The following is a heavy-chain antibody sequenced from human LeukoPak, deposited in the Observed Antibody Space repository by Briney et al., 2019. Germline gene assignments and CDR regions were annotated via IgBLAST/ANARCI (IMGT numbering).Heavy chain of an antibody. J-gene: IGHJ4*02. CDR3: ARDKRDGYNLFDY. CDR2: IWYDGSNK. Sequence: QPGGSLRLSCAASGFTFSSYGMHWVRQAPGKGLEWVAVIWYDGSNKYYADSVKGRFTISRDNSKNTLYLQMNSLRAEDTAVYYCARDKRDGYNLFDYWGQGTLVTVS. D-gene: IGHD5-24*01. CDR1: GFTFSSYG. V-gene: IGHV3-33*01.